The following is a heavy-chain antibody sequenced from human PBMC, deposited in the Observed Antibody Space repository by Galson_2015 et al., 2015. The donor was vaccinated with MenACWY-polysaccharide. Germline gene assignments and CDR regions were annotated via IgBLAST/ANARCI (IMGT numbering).Heavy chain of an antibody. J-gene: IGHJ6*02. CDR2: VSGSGGTT. CDR1: GFTFSSYV. CDR3: ATVPSAILGLNDYYYYGLEV. D-gene: IGHD2-2*02. V-gene: IGHV3-23*01. Sequence: SLRLSCAASGFTFSSYVMTWVRQAPGKGLEWVSGVSGSGGTTDYADSVEGRFTLSRDNSRSTVYLHMNSLRAEDTAVYYCATVPSAILGLNDYYYYGLEVWGQGTTVTVSS.